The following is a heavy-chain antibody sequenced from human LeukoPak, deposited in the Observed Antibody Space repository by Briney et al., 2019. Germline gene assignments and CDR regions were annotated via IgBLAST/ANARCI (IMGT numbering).Heavy chain of an antibody. CDR1: GYTFASFG. V-gene: IGHV1-18*01. CDR3: TTREIVVEPAQTSMVRGVLWRSDF. J-gene: IGHJ4*01. D-gene: IGHD3-10*01. Sequence: GASVKVSCKASGYTFASFGITWVRQAPGQGLEWMGWINTHNGETNYAQKLQGRVTMTTDTSTSTAYMELRSLRSEDTAVYYCTTREIVVEPAQTSMVRGVLWRSDFWGHGTLVTVSS. CDR2: INTHNGET.